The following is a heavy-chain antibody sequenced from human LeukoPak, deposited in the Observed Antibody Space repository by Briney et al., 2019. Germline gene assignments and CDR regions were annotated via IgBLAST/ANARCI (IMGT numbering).Heavy chain of an antibody. CDR3: ARETPDSSGWD. V-gene: IGHV3-23*01. D-gene: IGHD6-19*01. CDR2: ISGSGGST. CDR1: GFTFSSYG. J-gene: IGHJ4*02. Sequence: GGSLRLSCAASGFTFSSYGMSWVRQAPGKGLEWVSTISGSGGSTYYADSVKGRFTISRDNSKNTLYLQMNSLRAEDTAVYYCARETPDSSGWDWGQGTLVTVSS.